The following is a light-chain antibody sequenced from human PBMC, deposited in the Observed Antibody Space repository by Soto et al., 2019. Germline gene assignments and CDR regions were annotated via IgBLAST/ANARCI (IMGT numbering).Light chain of an antibody. CDR3: QTWGTGSWV. J-gene: IGLJ3*02. Sequence: QLVVTQSPSASASLGASVRLTCTLNSGHSSYAIAWHQQQPEKGPRYLMKVNSDGSHSKGDGIPDRFSGSSSGAERYLTISSLQSEDEADYYCQTWGTGSWVFGGGTKVTVL. CDR1: SGHSSYA. V-gene: IGLV4-69*01. CDR2: VNSDGSH.